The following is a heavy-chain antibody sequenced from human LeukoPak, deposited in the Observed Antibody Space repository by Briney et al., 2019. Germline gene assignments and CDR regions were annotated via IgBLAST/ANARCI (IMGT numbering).Heavy chain of an antibody. J-gene: IGHJ4*02. CDR1: GFTFSTYS. D-gene: IGHD3-22*01. CDR2: IDSSSRTT. V-gene: IGHV3-48*01. CDR3: VRDDDRPDNGLDY. Sequence: GGSLRLSRAASGFTFSTYSMNWVCQAPGKGLEWVSFIDSSSRTTFYADSVKGRFTISRDNSKNTLYLQMNSLRAEDTAVYYCVRDDDRPDNGLDYWGQGTLVTVSS.